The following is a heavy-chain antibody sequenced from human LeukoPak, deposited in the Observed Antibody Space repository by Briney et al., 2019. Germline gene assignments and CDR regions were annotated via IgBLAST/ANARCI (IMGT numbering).Heavy chain of an antibody. D-gene: IGHD3-10*01. J-gene: IGHJ4*02. CDR3: ATAEVYYYGSGSYSY. CDR2: FDPEDGET. CDR1: GFTFSSYG. V-gene: IGHV1-24*01. Sequence: NPGGSLRLSCAASGFTFSSYGMHWVRQARGKGLEWMGGFDPEDGETIYAQKFQGRVTMTEDTSTDTAYMELSSLRSEDTAVYYCATAEVYYYGSGSYSYWGQGTLVTVSS.